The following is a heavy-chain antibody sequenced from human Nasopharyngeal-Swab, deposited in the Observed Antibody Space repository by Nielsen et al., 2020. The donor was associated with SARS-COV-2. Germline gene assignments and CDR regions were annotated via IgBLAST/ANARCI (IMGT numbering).Heavy chain of an antibody. D-gene: IGHD1-26*01. Sequence: GGSLRLSCAASGFTFSSYSMNWVRQAPGKGPEWVSYISSSSSTIYYADSVKGRFTISRDNAKNSLYLQMNSLRAEDTAVYYCAREESGSYYPFFDYWGQGTLVTVSS. CDR2: ISSSSSTI. CDR3: AREESGSYYPFFDY. J-gene: IGHJ4*02. CDR1: GFTFSSYS. V-gene: IGHV3-48*04.